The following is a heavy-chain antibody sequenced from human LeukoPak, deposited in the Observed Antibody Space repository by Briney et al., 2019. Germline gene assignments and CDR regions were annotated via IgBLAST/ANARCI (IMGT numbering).Heavy chain of an antibody. J-gene: IGHJ4*02. V-gene: IGHV3-23*01. CDR3: AKEIGRIGLPAFDY. Sequence: GLSLRLSSAASRFVFTKYAMRWAREAPGKGLEWHSGITSGGDTFYSDSVKGRFTISRDNSKNTVYLQMNSLGDADTAIYYCAKEIGRIGLPAFDYWGQGTLVTVSS. CDR1: RFVFTKYA. D-gene: IGHD2-15*01. CDR2: ITSGGDT.